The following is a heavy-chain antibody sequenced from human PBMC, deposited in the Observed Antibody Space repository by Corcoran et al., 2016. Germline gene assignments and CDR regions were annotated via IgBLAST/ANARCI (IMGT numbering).Heavy chain of an antibody. V-gene: IGHV3-15*01. CDR2: IKSKTDGGTT. CDR3: TTCGRVGELDAPFDY. D-gene: IGHD3-10*01. J-gene: IGHJ4*02. Sequence: EVQLVESGGGLVKPGGSLRLSCAASGFTFSNAWMSWVRQAPGKGLEWVGRIKSKTDGGTTDYAAPLKGRFTISRDDSKKKVYLHMNILKTAETAVYYCTTCGRVGELDAPFDYWGQGTLVTVSS. CDR1: GFTFSNAW.